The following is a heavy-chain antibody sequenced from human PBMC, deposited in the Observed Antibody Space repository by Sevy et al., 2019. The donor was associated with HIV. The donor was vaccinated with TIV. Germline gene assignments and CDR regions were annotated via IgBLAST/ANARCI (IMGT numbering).Heavy chain of an antibody. CDR1: GFSLNNYW. CDR2: IKQDGSKK. Sequence: GGSLRLSCAASGFSLNNYWMNWVRQAPGKGLEWVANIKQDGSKKYYVDSIKGRFIVSRDNAKKSLYLEMSSLRAEDTAVYYCARLKLHYDPYYFDLWGQGTLVTVSS. J-gene: IGHJ4*02. D-gene: IGHD3-16*01. CDR3: ARLKLHYDPYYFDL. V-gene: IGHV3-7*01.